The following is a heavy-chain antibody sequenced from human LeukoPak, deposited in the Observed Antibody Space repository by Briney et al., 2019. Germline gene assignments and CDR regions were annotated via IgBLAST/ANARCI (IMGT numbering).Heavy chain of an antibody. CDR2: IKSKTDGGTT. V-gene: IGHV3-15*01. J-gene: IGHJ4*02. CDR3: TTVDSMGYYFDY. D-gene: IGHD3-22*01. CDR1: GFTFSNAW. Sequence: GGSLRLSCAASGFTFSNAWMSWVRQAPGKGPEWVGRIKSKTDGGTTDYAAPVKGRFTISRDDSKNTLYLQMNSLKTEDTAVYYCTTVDSMGYYFDYWGQGTLVTVSS.